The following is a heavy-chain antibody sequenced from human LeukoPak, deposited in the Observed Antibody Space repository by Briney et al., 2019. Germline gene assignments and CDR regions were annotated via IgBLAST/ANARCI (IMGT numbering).Heavy chain of an antibody. V-gene: IGHV4-34*01. Sequence: PSESLSLTCAVYGGSFSGYYWSWIRQPPGKGLEWIGEINHSGSTNYNPSLKSRVTISVDTSKNQFSLKLSSVTAADTAVYYCARHPQIVGATKYFDYWGQGTLVTVSS. CDR1: GGSFSGYY. D-gene: IGHD1-26*01. J-gene: IGHJ4*02. CDR2: INHSGST. CDR3: ARHPQIVGATKYFDY.